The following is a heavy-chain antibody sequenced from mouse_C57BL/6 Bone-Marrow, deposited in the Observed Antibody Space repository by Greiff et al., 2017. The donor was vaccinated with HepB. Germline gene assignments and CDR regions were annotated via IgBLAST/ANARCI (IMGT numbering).Heavy chain of an antibody. CDR2: ISYDGSN. CDR1: GYSITSGYY. D-gene: IGHD6-1*01. CDR3: ARERASYSCDY. J-gene: IGHJ2*01. V-gene: IGHV3-6*01. Sequence: EVQLQESGPGLVKPSQSLSLTCSVTGYSITSGYYWNWIRQFPGNKLEWMGYISYDGSNNYNPSLKNRISITRDTSKNQFFLKLNSVTTEDTATYYCARERASYSCDYWGQGTTLTVSS.